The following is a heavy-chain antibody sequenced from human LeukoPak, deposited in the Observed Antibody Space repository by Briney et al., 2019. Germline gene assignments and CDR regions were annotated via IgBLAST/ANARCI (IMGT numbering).Heavy chain of an antibody. V-gene: IGHV4-34*01. Sequence: KPSETLSLTCAVYGGSFSGYYWSWIRQPPGKGLEWIGEINHSGSTNYNPSLKSRVTISVDTSKNQFSLKLSSVTAADTAVYYCAGGAAGINAFDIWGQGTMVTVSS. CDR1: GGSFSGYY. CDR3: AGGAAGINAFDI. D-gene: IGHD1-1*01. J-gene: IGHJ3*02. CDR2: INHSGST.